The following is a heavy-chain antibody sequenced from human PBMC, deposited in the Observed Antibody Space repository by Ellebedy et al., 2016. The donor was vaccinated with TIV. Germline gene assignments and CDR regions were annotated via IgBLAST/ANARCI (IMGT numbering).Heavy chain of an antibody. CDR3: ARDDHLDYDILTGYYTRSWFDP. CDR2: ISAYNGNT. V-gene: IGHV1-18*04. D-gene: IGHD3-9*01. J-gene: IGHJ5*02. CDR1: GYTFTSYG. Sequence: ASVKVSCKASGYTFTSYGISWVRQAPGQGLEWMGWISAYNGNTNYAQKLQGRVTMTTDTSTSTAYMELRRLRSDDTAVYYCARDDHLDYDILTGYYTRSWFDPWGQGTLVIVSS.